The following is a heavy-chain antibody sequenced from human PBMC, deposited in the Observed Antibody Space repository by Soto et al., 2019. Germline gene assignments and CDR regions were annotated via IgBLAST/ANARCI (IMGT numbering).Heavy chain of an antibody. CDR1: GYTFTNSG. V-gene: IGHV1-18*01. CDR3: AREQCITIFDVYSMYYYGMDT. J-gene: IGHJ6*02. Sequence: GASVKVSCKASGYTFTNSGINWVRQAPGQGLEWMGWISTDNGNTNYAQHLQGRVSMTTDTSTSTAYMDLRSLRSDDTAVYYCAREQCITIFDVYSMYYYGMDTWGQETTVTVS. CDR2: ISTDNGNT. D-gene: IGHD3-3*01.